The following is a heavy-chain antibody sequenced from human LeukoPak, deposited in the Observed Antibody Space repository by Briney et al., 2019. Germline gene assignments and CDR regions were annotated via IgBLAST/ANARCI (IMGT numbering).Heavy chain of an antibody. D-gene: IGHD6-25*01. Sequence: GGSLRLSCATSGLTFSSNWMHWVRQAPGKGLVWVSRINSDGSSTIYADSVKGQFTISRDNAKDTLYLQMNSLRAEDTAVYYCSTQRGGSPGDYWGQGALVTVSS. J-gene: IGHJ4*02. V-gene: IGHV3-74*01. CDR3: STQRGGSPGDY. CDR1: GLTFSSNW. CDR2: INSDGSST.